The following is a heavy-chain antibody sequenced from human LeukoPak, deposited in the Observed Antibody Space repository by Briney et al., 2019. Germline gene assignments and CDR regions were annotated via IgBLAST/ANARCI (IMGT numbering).Heavy chain of an antibody. D-gene: IGHD5-24*01. CDR3: ARGDDGYLADAFDI. V-gene: IGHV1-69*04. Sequence: KVSCKASGYTFTSYAISWVRQAPGQGLEWMGRIIPILGIANYAQKFQGRVTITADKSTSTAYMELSSLRSEDTAVYYCARGDDGYLADAFDIWGQGTMVTVSS. CDR2: IIPILGIA. CDR1: GYTFTSYA. J-gene: IGHJ3*02.